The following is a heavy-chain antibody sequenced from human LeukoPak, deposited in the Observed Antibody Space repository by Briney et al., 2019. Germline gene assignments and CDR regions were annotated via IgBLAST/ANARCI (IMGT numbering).Heavy chain of an antibody. CDR3: ASSPARLRFLEWTPSGWFDP. V-gene: IGHV4-39*07. CDR2: IYYSGST. CDR1: GGSISSSSYY. J-gene: IGHJ5*02. Sequence: SETLSLTCTVSGGSISSSSYYWGWIRQPPGKGLEWIGSIYYSGSTYYNPSLKSRVTISVDTSKNQFSLKLSSVTAADTAVYYCASSPARLRFLEWTPSGWFDPWGQGTLVTVSS. D-gene: IGHD3-3*01.